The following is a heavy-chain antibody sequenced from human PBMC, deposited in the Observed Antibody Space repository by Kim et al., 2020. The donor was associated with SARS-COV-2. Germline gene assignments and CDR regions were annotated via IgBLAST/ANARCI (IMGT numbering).Heavy chain of an antibody. D-gene: IGHD3-16*01. J-gene: IGHJ4*02. V-gene: IGHV1-2*02. CDR3: ARGGDMSTKRPHDY. CDR1: GYTFTDYY. Sequence: ASVKVSCKASGYTFTDYYIHWVRQAPGQGLEWMGWINPNSGGTKYEQKFQGRVTMTRDTSISTAFMELNRLTSDDTAVYYCARGGDMSTKRPHDYWGQGTRVTVSS. CDR2: INPNSGGT.